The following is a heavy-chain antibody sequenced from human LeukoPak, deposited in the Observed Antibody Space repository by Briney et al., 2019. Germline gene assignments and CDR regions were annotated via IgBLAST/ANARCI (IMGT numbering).Heavy chain of an antibody. CDR3: VITMSRAVANWFDP. D-gene: IGHD3-10*02. CDR1: GGTFSSYA. CDR2: IIPIFGTA. V-gene: IGHV1-69*06. J-gene: IGHJ5*02. Sequence: GASVKVSCKASGGTFSSYAISWVRQAPGQGLEWMGGIIPIFGTANYAQKFQGRVTITADKSTSTAYMELSSLRSEDTAVYYCVITMSRAVANWFDPWGQGTLVTVSS.